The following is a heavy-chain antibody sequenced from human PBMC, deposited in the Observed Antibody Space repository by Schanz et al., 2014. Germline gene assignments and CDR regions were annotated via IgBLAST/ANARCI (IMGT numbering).Heavy chain of an antibody. CDR3: ARDPYSASYFPSPPLYGLDV. J-gene: IGHJ6*02. CDR1: GYTFTGYY. D-gene: IGHD1-26*01. CDR2: INPNSGAT. V-gene: IGHV1-2*06. Sequence: QVQLVQSGAEVKKPGASVKVSCQASGYTFTGYYMHWVRQAPGQGLEWMGQINPNSGATIYAQNFQGRVTMTRDTSISTAYMELSRLRSDDTAVYYCARDPYSASYFPSPPLYGLDVWGQGTTVTVSS.